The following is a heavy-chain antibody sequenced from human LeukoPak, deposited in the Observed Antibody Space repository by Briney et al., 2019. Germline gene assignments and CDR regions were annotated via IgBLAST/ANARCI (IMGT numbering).Heavy chain of an antibody. Sequence: GASVKVSCKASGYTFTSYGISWVRQAPGQGLEWMGWISAYNGDTNYAQKLQGRVTMTTDTSTSTAYMELRSLRSDDTAVYYCARGVYCSGGSCYPTVLYWGQGTLVTVSS. CDR1: GYTFTSYG. J-gene: IGHJ4*02. V-gene: IGHV1-18*01. CDR2: ISAYNGDT. D-gene: IGHD2-15*01. CDR3: ARGVYCSGGSCYPTVLY.